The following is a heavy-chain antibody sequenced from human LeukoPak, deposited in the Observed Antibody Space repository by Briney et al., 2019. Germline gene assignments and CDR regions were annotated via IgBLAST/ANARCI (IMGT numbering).Heavy chain of an antibody. CDR2: ISSGSSYI. D-gene: IGHD1-26*01. V-gene: IGHV3-21*01. CDR1: GFTFTNAW. J-gene: IGHJ3*02. Sequence: PGGSLRLSCAASGFTFTNAWMNWVRQAAGKGLEWVSSISSGSSYIYYADSVKGRFTISRDNAKSSLYLQMNSLRAEDTAVYYCARGGKGATNDAFDIWGQGTMVTVSS. CDR3: ARGGKGATNDAFDI.